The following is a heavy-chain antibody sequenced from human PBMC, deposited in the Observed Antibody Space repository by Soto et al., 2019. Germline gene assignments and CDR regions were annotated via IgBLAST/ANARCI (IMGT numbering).Heavy chain of an antibody. CDR1: GFTFSSYG. CDR3: AKNVRDGSGSWGGMDV. Sequence: GGSLRLSCAASGFTFSSYGMHWVRQAPGKGLEWVAVISYDGSNKYYADSVKGRFTISRDNSKNTLYLQMNSLRAEDTAVYYCAKNVRDGSGSWGGMDVWGQGTTVTVSS. D-gene: IGHD3-10*01. CDR2: ISYDGSNK. J-gene: IGHJ6*02. V-gene: IGHV3-30*18.